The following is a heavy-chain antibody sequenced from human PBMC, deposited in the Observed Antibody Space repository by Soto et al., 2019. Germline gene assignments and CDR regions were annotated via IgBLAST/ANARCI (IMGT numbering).Heavy chain of an antibody. CDR3: ARDRWIQLWLRPGDAFDI. J-gene: IGHJ3*02. CDR1: GFTFSSYG. Sequence: GGSLRLSCAASGFTFSSYGMHWVRQAPGKGLEWVAVIWCDGSNKYYADSVKGRFTISRDNSKNTLYLQMNSLRAEDTAVYYCARDRWIQLWLRPGDAFDIWGQGTMVTVSS. V-gene: IGHV3-33*01. CDR2: IWCDGSNK. D-gene: IGHD5-18*01.